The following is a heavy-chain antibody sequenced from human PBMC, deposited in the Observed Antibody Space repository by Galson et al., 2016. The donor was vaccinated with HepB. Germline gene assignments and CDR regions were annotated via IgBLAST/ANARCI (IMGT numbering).Heavy chain of an antibody. CDR3: GRDLWSAYYFEG. CDR2: ISYDGTNK. J-gene: IGHJ4*02. D-gene: IGHD3-3*01. V-gene: IGHV3-30-3*01. CDR1: GFTFSSYA. Sequence: SLRLSCAASGFTFSSYAIHWVRQAPGKGLEWVAVISYDGTNKYYADSVKGRFTISRDNSKNTLFLQMMSLRGDDTAVYYCGRDLWSAYYFEGWGQGTLVTVSS.